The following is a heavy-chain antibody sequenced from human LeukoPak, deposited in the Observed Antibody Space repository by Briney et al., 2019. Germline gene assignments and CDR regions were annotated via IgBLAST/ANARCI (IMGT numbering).Heavy chain of an antibody. V-gene: IGHV3-30*01. Sequence: GGSLRLSCAASGFTFSSYAMHWVRQAPGKGLEGVAVISYDGSNKYYADSVKGRFTISRDNSKNTLYLQMNSLRAEDTAVYYCARGIAARLDYYYMDVWGKGTTVTVSS. CDR1: GFTFSSYA. CDR3: ARGIAARLDYYYMDV. CDR2: ISYDGSNK. D-gene: IGHD6-6*01. J-gene: IGHJ6*03.